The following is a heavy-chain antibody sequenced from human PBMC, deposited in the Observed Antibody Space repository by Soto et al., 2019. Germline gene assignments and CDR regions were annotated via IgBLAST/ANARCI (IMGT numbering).Heavy chain of an antibody. CDR1: GGSISSGGYY. J-gene: IGHJ4*02. Sequence: SETLSLTCTVSGGSISSGGYYWSWIRQHPGKGLEWIGYIYYSGSTYYNPSLKSRVTISVDTSKNQFSLKLSSVTAADTAVYYCARVRYSRSWYYFDYWGQGTLVTVSS. D-gene: IGHD6-13*01. CDR2: IYYSGST. CDR3: ARVRYSRSWYYFDY. V-gene: IGHV4-31*03.